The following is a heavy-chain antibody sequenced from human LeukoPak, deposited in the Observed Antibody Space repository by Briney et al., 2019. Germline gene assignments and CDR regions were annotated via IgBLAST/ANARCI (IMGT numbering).Heavy chain of an antibody. CDR1: GGSFSGCY. J-gene: IGHJ6*03. CDR3: ARGQGLRYYYYYYMDV. V-gene: IGHV4-34*01. Sequence: SETLSLTCAVYGGSFSGCYWSWIRQPPGKGLEWIGEINHSGSTNYNPSLKSRVTISVDTSKNQFSLKLSSVTAADTAVYYCARGQGLRYYYYYYMDVWGKGTTVTVSS. CDR2: INHSGST. D-gene: IGHD5/OR15-5a*01.